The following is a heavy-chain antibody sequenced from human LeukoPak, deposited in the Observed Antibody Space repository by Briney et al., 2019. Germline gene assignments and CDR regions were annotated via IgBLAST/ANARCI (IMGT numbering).Heavy chain of an antibody. CDR3: AKDGYYYGSGTYYFDY. CDR1: GFTFSSYG. V-gene: IGHV3-30*18. Sequence: GGSLRLSCVASGFTFSSYGMHWVRQAPGKGLEWVAVISYDGSNKYYADSVKGRFTISRDNSKNTLYLQMNSLRAEDTAVYYCAKDGYYYGSGTYYFDYWGQGTLVTVSS. CDR2: ISYDGSNK. D-gene: IGHD3-10*01. J-gene: IGHJ4*02.